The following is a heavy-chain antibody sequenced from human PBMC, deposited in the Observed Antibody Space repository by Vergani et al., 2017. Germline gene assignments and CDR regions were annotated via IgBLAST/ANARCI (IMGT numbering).Heavy chain of an antibody. J-gene: IGHJ5*02. CDR3: TRHLALVAANNWFDP. D-gene: IGHD2-15*01. CDR1: NGSVSNTFYY. Sequence: QVQLQESGPGLVKPSETLSLTCTVSNGSVSNTFYYWGWIRQPPGKGLGWIGTIYYSGSTYYNPSLESRVTMSVDTSKSQFSLKLTSVTAADTAVYYCTRHLALVAANNWFDPWGQGTLVTVSS. V-gene: IGHV4-39*01. CDR2: IYYSGST.